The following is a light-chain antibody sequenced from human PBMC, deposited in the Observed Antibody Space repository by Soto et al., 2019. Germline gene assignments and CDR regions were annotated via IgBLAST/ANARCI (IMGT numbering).Light chain of an antibody. CDR2: VAS. J-gene: IGKJ3*01. CDR3: QQYGGSPLFT. V-gene: IGKV3-20*01. Sequence: EIVLTQSPGTLSLSPGERATLSCRASQGVTPAYLAWYQHKPGQAPRLLIYVASNRATGIPDRFSGSGSGTDLTLTISGLEPEDFAVHSCQQYGGSPLFTFGPGTRVDFK. CDR1: QGVTPAY.